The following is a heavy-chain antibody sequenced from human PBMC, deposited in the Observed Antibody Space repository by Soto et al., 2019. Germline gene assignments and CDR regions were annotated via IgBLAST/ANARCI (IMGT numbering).Heavy chain of an antibody. CDR3: AKDFERSAFDH. D-gene: IGHD3-3*01. Sequence: GGSLRLSCAASGFTFSSYGMHWVRQAPGKGLEWVAVISYDGSNKYYADSVKGRFTISRDNSKNTLYLEISSLTGDDAAVYYCAKDFERSAFDHWGQGTPVTVSS. CDR1: GFTFSSYG. J-gene: IGHJ4*02. V-gene: IGHV3-30*18. CDR2: ISYDGSNK.